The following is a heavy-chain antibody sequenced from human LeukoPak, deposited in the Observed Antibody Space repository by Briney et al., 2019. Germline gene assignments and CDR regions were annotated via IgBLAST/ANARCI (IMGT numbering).Heavy chain of an antibody. J-gene: IGHJ4*02. CDR1: GFTFSNYA. D-gene: IGHD6-19*01. CDR2: ISGSGGSK. Sequence: GGSLRLSCATSGFTFSNYAMSWVRQAPGKRLEWVSAISGSGGSKFYADSVKGRFTISRDNSKNTLYVQMNSLRAEDTAVYYCAGEITPAVAGPRGHFDYRGQGALVTVSS. V-gene: IGHV3-23*01. CDR3: AGEITPAVAGPRGHFDY.